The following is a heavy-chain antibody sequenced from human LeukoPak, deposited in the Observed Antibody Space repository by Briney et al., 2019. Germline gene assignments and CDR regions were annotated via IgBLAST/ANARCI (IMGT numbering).Heavy chain of an antibody. D-gene: IGHD3-3*01. J-gene: IGHJ4*02. CDR3: ARATYFRNFDY. CDR1: GGSISSGDYF. CDR2: IYYSGST. V-gene: IGHV4-30-4*01. Sequence: KPSETLSLTCTVSGGSISSGDYFWSWIRQPPGKGLEWIGYIYYSGSTYYNPSLKSRVTISVDTSKNQFSLKLSSVTAADTAVYYCARATYFRNFDYWGQGTLVTVSS.